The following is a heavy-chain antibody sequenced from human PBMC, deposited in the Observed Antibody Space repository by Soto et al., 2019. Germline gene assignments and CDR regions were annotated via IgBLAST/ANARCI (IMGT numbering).Heavy chain of an antibody. D-gene: IGHD6-19*01. Sequence: EVQLVESGGGLVQPGGSLKLSCAASGFTFSGSAMHWVRQASGKGLEWVGRIRSKANSYATAYAASVKGRFTISRDDSKNTAYLQMNSLKPEDTAVYYCTRQFDSWYSSGWLGGHNWFDPWGQGTLVTVSS. CDR2: IRSKANSYAT. CDR3: TRQFDSWYSSGWLGGHNWFDP. J-gene: IGHJ5*02. V-gene: IGHV3-73*02. CDR1: GFTFSGSA.